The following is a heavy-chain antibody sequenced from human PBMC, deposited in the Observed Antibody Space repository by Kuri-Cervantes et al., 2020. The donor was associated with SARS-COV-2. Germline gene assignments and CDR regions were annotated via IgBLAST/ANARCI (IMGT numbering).Heavy chain of an antibody. CDR3: AREILTTVFDY. D-gene: IGHD4-17*01. CDR2: IYTSGST. V-gene: IGHV4-4*07. CDR1: GGSISIYY. Sequence: SETLSLTCTASGGSISIYYWSWIRQPAGKGLEWIGRIYTSGSTNYNPSLKSRVTMSVDTSKNQFSLKLCSVTAADTAVYYCAREILTTVFDYWGQGTLVTVSS. J-gene: IGHJ4*02.